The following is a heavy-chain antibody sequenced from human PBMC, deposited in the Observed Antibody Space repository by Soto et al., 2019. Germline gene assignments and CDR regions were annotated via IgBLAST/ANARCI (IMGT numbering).Heavy chain of an antibody. Sequence: GGSLRLSCAASGFTFSSYAMSWVRQAPGKGLEWVSAISGSGGSTYYADSVKGRFTISRDNSKNTLYLQMNSLRAEDTAVYYCAKVSHYDFWSGYTYYYYGMDVWGQGTTVTVSS. V-gene: IGHV3-23*01. CDR3: AKVSHYDFWSGYTYYYYGMDV. D-gene: IGHD3-3*01. CDR1: GFTFSSYA. CDR2: ISGSGGST. J-gene: IGHJ6*02.